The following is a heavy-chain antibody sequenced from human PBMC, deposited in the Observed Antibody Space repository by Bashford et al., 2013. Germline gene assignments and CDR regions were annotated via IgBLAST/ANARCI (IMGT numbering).Heavy chain of an antibody. V-gene: IGHV3-48*01. J-gene: IGHJ3*02. CDR3: AKGYYHESRGYSRTPWFAFDI. CDR2: ISSSSSVI. D-gene: IGHD3-22*01. Sequence: GGSLRLSCAASGFTFSTAWMNWVRQAPGKGLEWVSYISSSSSVIYYADSVKGRFTVSRDNAKNTLSLQMNSLRGEDTAVYYCAKGYYHESRGYSRTPWFAFDIWGQGTMVTVSS. CDR1: GFTFSTAW.